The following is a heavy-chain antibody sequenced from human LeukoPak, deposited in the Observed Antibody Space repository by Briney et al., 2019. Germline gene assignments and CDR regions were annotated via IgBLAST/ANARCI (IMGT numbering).Heavy chain of an antibody. Sequence: ASVKVSCKASGYTFTGYYMHWVRQAPGQGLEWMGRINPNSGGTNYAQKFQGRVTMTGDTSISTAYMELSRLRSDDTAVYYCASLASSFYDAFDIWGQGTMVTVSS. V-gene: IGHV1-2*06. CDR2: INPNSGGT. J-gene: IGHJ3*02. CDR3: ASLASSFYDAFDI. CDR1: GYTFTGYY. D-gene: IGHD6-6*01.